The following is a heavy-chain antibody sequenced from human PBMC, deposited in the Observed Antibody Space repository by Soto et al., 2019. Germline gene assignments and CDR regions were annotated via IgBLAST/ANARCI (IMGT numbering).Heavy chain of an antibody. D-gene: IGHD6-19*01. J-gene: IGHJ4*02. CDR1: GGSISSYY. CDR3: ARSVSGSSGWDFGY. CDR2: IYYSGST. V-gene: IGHV4-59*08. Sequence: SQTLSLTCTVSGGSISSYYWSWIRQPPGKGLEWIGYIYYSGSTNYNPSLKSRVTISVDTSKNQFSLKLSSVTAADTAVYYCARSVSGSSGWDFGYWGQGTLVTVSS.